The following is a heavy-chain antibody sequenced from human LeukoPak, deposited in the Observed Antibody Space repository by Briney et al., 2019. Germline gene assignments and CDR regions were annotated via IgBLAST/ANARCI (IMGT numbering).Heavy chain of an antibody. CDR2: ICTSGST. CDR1: GGSISSGSYY. J-gene: IGHJ6*03. CDR3: ARVRRPPRGTIAALLAYNYYYMDV. D-gene: IGHD6-6*01. Sequence: SETLSLTCTVSGGSISSGSYYWSWIRQPAGKGLGWIGRICTSGSTNYNPSLKSRVTISVDTSKNQFSLKLMSITAADTGVYYCARVRRPPRGTIAALLAYNYYYMDVWGKGTTVTVSS. V-gene: IGHV4-61*02.